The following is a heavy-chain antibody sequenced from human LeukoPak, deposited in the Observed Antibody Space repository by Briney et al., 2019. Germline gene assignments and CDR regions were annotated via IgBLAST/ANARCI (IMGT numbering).Heavy chain of an antibody. Sequence: ASVKVSCKASGYTFTSYGISWVRQAPGQGLEWMGWIGAYNGNTNYAQKLQGRVTMTTDTSTSTAYMELRSLRSDDTAVYYCARVPIWFGELVVDYWGQGTLVTVSS. J-gene: IGHJ4*02. CDR2: IGAYNGNT. CDR3: ARVPIWFGELVVDY. CDR1: GYTFTSYG. D-gene: IGHD3-10*01. V-gene: IGHV1-18*01.